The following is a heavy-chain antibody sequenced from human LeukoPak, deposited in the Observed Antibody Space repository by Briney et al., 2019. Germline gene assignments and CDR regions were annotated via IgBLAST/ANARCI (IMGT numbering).Heavy chain of an antibody. CDR2: IYYSGST. J-gene: IGHJ4*02. D-gene: IGHD3-3*01. CDR3: ARVSYDFWSGYYNYYFDY. V-gene: IGHV4-59*11. Sequence: SETLSLTCTVSGGSISSHYWSWIRQPPGKGLEWIGYIYYSGSTNYNPSLKSRVTISVDTSKNQFSLKLSSVTAADTAVYYCARVSYDFWSGYYNYYFDYRGQGTLVTVSS. CDR1: GGSISSHY.